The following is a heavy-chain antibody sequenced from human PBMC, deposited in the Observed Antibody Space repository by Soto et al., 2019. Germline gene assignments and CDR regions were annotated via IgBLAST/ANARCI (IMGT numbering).Heavy chain of an antibody. CDR1: GGSISSSSYY. D-gene: IGHD1-20*01. CDR3: ARLTGAAFDY. V-gene: IGHV4-39*01. CDR2: IYYSGST. J-gene: IGHJ4*02. Sequence: QLQLQESGPGLVKPSETLSLTCTVSGGSISSSSYYWGWNRQPPGKGLEWIGSIYYSGSTYYNPSLKSRVTISVDTSKNQFPLKLSSVTAADTAVYYCARLTGAAFDYWGQGTLVTVSS.